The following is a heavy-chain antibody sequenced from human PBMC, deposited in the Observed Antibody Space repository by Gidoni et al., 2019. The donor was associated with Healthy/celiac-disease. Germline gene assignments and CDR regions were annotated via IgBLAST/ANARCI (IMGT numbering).Heavy chain of an antibody. CDR1: GGNFSSYA. CDR2: IIPIFGTA. J-gene: IGHJ2*01. V-gene: IGHV1-69*01. CDR3: ARHLTAIPVWYFDL. D-gene: IGHD2-21*02. Sequence: QVQLVQSGAEVKKPGSSVKVSCKASGGNFSSYAISWVRQAPGKGLEWMGGIIPIFGTANYAQKFQGRVTITADESTSTAYMELSSLRSEDTAVYYCARHLTAIPVWYFDLWGRGTLVTVSS.